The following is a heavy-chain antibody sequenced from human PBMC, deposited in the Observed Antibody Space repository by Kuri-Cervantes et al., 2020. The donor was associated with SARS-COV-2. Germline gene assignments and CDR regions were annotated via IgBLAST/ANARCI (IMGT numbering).Heavy chain of an antibody. CDR1: GFTFSSDA. D-gene: IGHD3-9*01. CDR3: FFFQAEAGIRDSDWLFIHFDY. CDR2: ISGSVGST. V-gene: IGHV3-23*01. Sequence: LRLSCASAGFTFSSDAMSWVRQAPGKRLELVSAISGSVGSTYYADSVKGRFTISRDNSKNTLYLQMNSLRAEDTVVYYCFFFQAEAGIRDSDWLFIHFDYWGQGTLVTVSS. J-gene: IGHJ4*02.